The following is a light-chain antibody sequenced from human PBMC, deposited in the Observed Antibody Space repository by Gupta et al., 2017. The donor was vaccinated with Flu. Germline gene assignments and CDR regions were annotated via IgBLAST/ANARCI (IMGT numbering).Light chain of an antibody. J-gene: IGLJ1*01. CDR3: QVWESGSPYV. CDR2: DDG. Sequence: SYVLTQAPPVSVAPGQTARITCGGNNIGSKSVQWYQQKPGQAPVLVVFDDGDRPSGIPVRFSGSNSGNTATLTISRVEVGDEADYYCQVWESGSPYVFGTGTKVTVL. CDR1: NIGSKS. V-gene: IGLV3-21*02.